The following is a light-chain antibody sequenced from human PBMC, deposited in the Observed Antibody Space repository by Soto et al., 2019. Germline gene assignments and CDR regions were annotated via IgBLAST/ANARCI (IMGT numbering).Light chain of an antibody. Sequence: DAVLTQSPLSLPVSLGQPASISCRSSQSLVFGDGNTYLNWFQQRPGQSPRRLIYKVSNRDSGVPDRFGGSGSGTDFTLIISRVEAEDVGFYYCMQGTHWPYTFGQGTKLEIK. CDR2: KVS. CDR3: MQGTHWPYT. J-gene: IGKJ2*01. V-gene: IGKV2-30*01. CDR1: QSLVFGDGNTY.